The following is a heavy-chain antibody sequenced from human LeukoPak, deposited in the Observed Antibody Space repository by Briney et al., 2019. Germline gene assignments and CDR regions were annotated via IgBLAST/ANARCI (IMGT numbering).Heavy chain of an antibody. J-gene: IGHJ4*02. V-gene: IGHV3-21*01. CDR2: ISSSSSYI. CDR3: ARGAYYYDSSGYYD. Sequence: GGSLRLSCAASGFTFSSYSMNWVSQAPGKGLEWVSSISSSSSYIYYADSVKGRFTISRDNAKNSLYLQMNSLRAEGTAVYYCARGAYYYDSSGYYDWGQGTLVTVSS. CDR1: GFTFSSYS. D-gene: IGHD3-22*01.